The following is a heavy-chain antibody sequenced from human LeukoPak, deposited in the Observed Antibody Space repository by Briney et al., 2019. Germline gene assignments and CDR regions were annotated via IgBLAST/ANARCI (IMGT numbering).Heavy chain of an antibody. J-gene: IGHJ4*02. D-gene: IGHD3-22*01. CDR3: ARVYYSDSSGYYLDF. CDR1: GFTFSSYE. V-gene: IGHV3-48*03. Sequence: PGGSLRLSCAASGFTFSSYEMNWVRQAPGKGLEWTSYVSAAGSSISYADSVKGRFTISRDNAKNTLYLQMSSLRAEDTAIYYCARVYYSDSSGYYLDFWGQGTLVTVSS. CDR2: VSAAGSSI.